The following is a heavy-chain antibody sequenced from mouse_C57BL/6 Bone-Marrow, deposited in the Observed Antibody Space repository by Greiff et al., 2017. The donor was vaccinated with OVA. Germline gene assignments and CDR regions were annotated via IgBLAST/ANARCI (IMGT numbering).Heavy chain of an antibody. CDR2: IYPGDGDT. CDR3: ARGKDWSYAMDY. J-gene: IGHJ4*01. D-gene: IGHD4-1*01. V-gene: IGHV1-80*01. CDR1: GYAFSSYW. Sequence: VMLVESGAELVKPGASVKISCKASGYAFSSYWMNWVQQRPGKGLEWIGQIYPGDGDTNYNEKFKGKATLTADKSSSTAYMQLSSLTSEDSAVYFCARGKDWSYAMDYWGQGTSVTVSS.